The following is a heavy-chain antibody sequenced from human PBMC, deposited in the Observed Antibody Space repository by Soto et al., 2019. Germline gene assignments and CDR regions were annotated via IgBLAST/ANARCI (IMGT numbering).Heavy chain of an antibody. D-gene: IGHD6-19*01. Sequence: QITLKESGPTLVKPTQTLTLTCTFSGFSLRDYAVGVGWIRQPPGKALELLSFIYWNDNEHYSPSLGSRLTISKDTSNNQVVLTMTNMDPVDTATYYCAHGSGWLFDYWGQGTLVTVSS. CDR3: AHGSGWLFDY. CDR1: GFSLRDYAVG. V-gene: IGHV2-5*01. CDR2: IYWNDNE. J-gene: IGHJ4*02.